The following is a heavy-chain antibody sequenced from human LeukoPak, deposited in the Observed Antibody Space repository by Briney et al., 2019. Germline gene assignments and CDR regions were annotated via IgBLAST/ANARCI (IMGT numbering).Heavy chain of an antibody. CDR3: ARCPIPRYSSSWDYYYYMDV. J-gene: IGHJ6*03. V-gene: IGHV4-4*07. Sequence: SETLSLTCTVSGGSISSYYWSWIRQPAGKGLEWIGRIYTSGSTNYNPSLKSRVTMSVDTSKNQFSLKLSSVTAADTAVYYCARCPIPRYSSSWDYYYYMDVWGKGTTDTVSS. CDR2: IYTSGST. CDR1: GGSISSYY. D-gene: IGHD6-13*01.